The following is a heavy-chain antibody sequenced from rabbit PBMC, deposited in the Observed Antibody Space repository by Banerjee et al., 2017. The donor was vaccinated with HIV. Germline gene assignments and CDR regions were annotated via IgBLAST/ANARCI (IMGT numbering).Heavy chain of an antibody. Sequence: QEQLKESGGGLVQPGGSLKLSCKASGFDFSGYYMSWVRQAPGKGLEWIACIYAGSSGSTYYASWVNGRFTIARTSSTTVALQMTSLTAADTATYFCARDLAGVIGWNFDLWGQGTLVTVS. V-gene: IGHV1S45*01. D-gene: IGHD4-1*01. CDR1: GFDFSGYYM. J-gene: IGHJ4*01. CDR3: ARDLAGVIGWNFDL. CDR2: IYAGSSGST.